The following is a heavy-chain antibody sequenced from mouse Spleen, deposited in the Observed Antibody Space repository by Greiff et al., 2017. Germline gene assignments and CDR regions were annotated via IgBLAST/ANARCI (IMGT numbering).Heavy chain of an antibody. J-gene: IGHJ2*01. Sequence: QLQQSGAELVRPGASVKLSCKASGYTFTDYYINWVKQRPGQGLEWIARIYPGSGNTYYNEKFKGKATLTAEKSSSTAYMQLSSLTSEDSAVYFCARNGVPPYFDYWGQGTTLTVSS. CDR2: IYPGSGNT. CDR1: GYTFTDYY. D-gene: IGHD2-14*01. CDR3: ARNGVPPYFDY. V-gene: IGHV1-76*01.